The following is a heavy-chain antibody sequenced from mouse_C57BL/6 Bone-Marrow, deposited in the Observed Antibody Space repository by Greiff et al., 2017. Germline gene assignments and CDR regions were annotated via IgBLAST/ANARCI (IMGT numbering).Heavy chain of an antibody. J-gene: IGHJ2*01. V-gene: IGHV5-12*01. CDR2: ISNGGGST. CDR3: ARHRLGGGYFDY. CDR1: GFTFSDYY. D-gene: IGHD4-1*01. Sequence: EVQLVESGGGLVQPGGSLKLSCAASGFTFSDYYMYWVRQTPEKRLEWVAYISNGGGSTYYPDTVKGRFTISRDNAKNTLYLQMSRLKSEDTAMYYCARHRLGGGYFDYWGQGTTLTVSS.